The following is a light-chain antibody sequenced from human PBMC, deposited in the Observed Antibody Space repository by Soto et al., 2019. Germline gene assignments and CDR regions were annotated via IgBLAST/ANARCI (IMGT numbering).Light chain of an antibody. CDR1: SSDVGGYNY. J-gene: IGLJ1*01. CDR2: NVS. CDR3: SSYTSSSTIFYV. V-gene: IGLV2-14*03. Sequence: QSALTQPASVSGSPGQSITISCTGTSSDVGGYNYVSWYQQHPGKAPKLMIYNVSNRPSGVSNRFSGSKSGNTASLTISGLHAEDEADYYCSSYTSSSTIFYVFGTGTKLTVL.